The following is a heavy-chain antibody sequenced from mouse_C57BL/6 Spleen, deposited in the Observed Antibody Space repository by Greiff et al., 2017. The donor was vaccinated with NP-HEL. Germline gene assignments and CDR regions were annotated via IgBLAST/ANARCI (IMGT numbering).Heavy chain of an antibody. J-gene: IGHJ3*01. V-gene: IGHV14-4*01. CDR3: TTGWTTVVATEWVAY. D-gene: IGHD1-1*01. Sequence: EVQLQQSGAELVRPGASVKLSCTASGFNIKDDYMHWVKQRPEQGLEWIGWIDPENGDTEYASKFQGKATITADTSSNTAYLQISSLTSEDTAAYYFTTGWTTVVATEWVAYWGQGTLVTVSA. CDR1: GFNIKDDY. CDR2: IDPENGDT.